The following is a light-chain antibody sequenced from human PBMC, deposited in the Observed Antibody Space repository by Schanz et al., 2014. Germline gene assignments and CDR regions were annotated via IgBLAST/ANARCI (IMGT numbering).Light chain of an antibody. V-gene: IGKV3-20*01. J-gene: IGKJ4*01. CDR1: QSVSSSY. CDR3: QQYGRSA. Sequence: EIVLTQSPGTLSLSPGERATLSCRASQSVSSSYLAWFQQKPGQAPRLLIFDASSRATGIPDRFSGSGSGTDFTLTISRLEPEDFAVYYCQQYGRSAFGGGTKVDIK. CDR2: DAS.